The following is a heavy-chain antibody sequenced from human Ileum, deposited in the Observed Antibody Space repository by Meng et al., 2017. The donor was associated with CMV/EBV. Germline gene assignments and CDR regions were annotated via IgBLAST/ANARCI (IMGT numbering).Heavy chain of an antibody. CDR2: LNNEGSYM. J-gene: IGHJ4*02. CDR1: GFTLSSYW. CDR3: ARPRDGYSPFDL. Sequence: GGSLRLSCAASGFTLSSYWMHWVRQATGKGLVWVARLNNEGSYMTYADSVRGRFAISRDNAKNMVYLQMNSLTADDTAVYYCARPRDGYSPFDLWGQGTLVTVSS. D-gene: IGHD5-18*01. V-gene: IGHV3-74*03.